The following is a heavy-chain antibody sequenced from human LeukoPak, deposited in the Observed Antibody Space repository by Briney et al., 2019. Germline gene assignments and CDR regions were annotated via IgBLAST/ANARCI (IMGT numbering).Heavy chain of an antibody. J-gene: IGHJ4*02. CDR2: ISGSGGST. Sequence: AGGSLRLSCAASGFTFSNYAMSWVRQAPGKGLEWVSSISGSGGSTYYADSVKGRFTISRDGSKNTLYVQMNSLRAEDTAVYYCAKGVGTNKGGYYFDYWGQGTPVTVSS. D-gene: IGHD1-26*01. CDR1: GFTFSNYA. V-gene: IGHV3-23*01. CDR3: AKGVGTNKGGYYFDY.